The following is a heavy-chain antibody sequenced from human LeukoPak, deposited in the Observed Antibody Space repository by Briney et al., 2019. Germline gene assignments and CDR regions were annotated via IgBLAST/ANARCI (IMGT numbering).Heavy chain of an antibody. CDR1: GFTFSSYW. V-gene: IGHV3-74*01. J-gene: IGHJ4*02. D-gene: IGHD3-22*01. CDR2: INSDGSST. Sequence: GGSLRLSCAASGFTFSSYWMHWVRHAPGKGLVWVSRINSDGSSTSYADSVKGRFTISRDNAKNTLYLQMNSLRAEDTAVYYCARDPHYYYDSSGYYYVLYYFDYWGQGTLVTVSS. CDR3: ARDPHYYYDSSGYYYVLYYFDY.